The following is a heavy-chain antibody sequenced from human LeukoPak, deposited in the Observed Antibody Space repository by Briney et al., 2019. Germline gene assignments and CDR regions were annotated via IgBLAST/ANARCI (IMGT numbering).Heavy chain of an antibody. Sequence: GGSLRLSCAASGFTFSSYGMHWVRQAPGKGLEWVAVIWYDGSNKYYADSVKGRFTISRDNSKNTLSLQVSSLRAEDTAVYYCAKDRYSYAFEYSDSWGQGTLVTVSS. CDR1: GFTFSSYG. J-gene: IGHJ4*02. CDR3: AKDRYSYAFEYSDS. D-gene: IGHD5-18*01. CDR2: IWYDGSNK. V-gene: IGHV3-30*02.